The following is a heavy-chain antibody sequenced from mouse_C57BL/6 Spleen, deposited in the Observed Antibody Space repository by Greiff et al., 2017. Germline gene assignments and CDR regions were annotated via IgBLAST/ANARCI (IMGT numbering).Heavy chain of an antibody. V-gene: IGHV1-55*01. CDR1: GYTFTSYW. CDR3: ARAPITTVVATDY. CDR2: IYPGSGST. J-gene: IGHJ2*01. D-gene: IGHD1-1*01. Sequence: QVHVKQSGAELVKPGASVKMSCKASGYTFTSYWITWVKQRPGQGLEWIGDIYPGSGSTNYNEKFKSKATLTVDTSSSTAYMQLSSLTSEDSAVYYCARAPITTVVATDYWGQGTTLTVSS.